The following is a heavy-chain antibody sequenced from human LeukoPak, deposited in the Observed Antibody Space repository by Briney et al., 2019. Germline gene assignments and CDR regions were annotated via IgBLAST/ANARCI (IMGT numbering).Heavy chain of an antibody. Sequence: PSETLSLTCTVSGVSISSSTYYWGWIRQPPGKGLEWIGSIYYSGTTYYDPSLKSRVSISVDTSKNQFSLKLSSVTAADTAVYYCARHDVAAAGDFDYWGQGTLVTVSS. CDR2: IYYSGTT. V-gene: IGHV4-39*01. D-gene: IGHD6-13*01. J-gene: IGHJ4*02. CDR1: GVSISSSTYY. CDR3: ARHDVAAAGDFDY.